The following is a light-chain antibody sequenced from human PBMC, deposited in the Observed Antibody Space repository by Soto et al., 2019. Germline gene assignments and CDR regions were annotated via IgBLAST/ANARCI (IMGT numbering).Light chain of an antibody. J-gene: IGKJ3*01. V-gene: IGKV3-20*01. CDR2: GAS. Sequence: ENVLAQSPGTLSLSHGERATLSCKASQSVSSSSLAWYQQNPGQAPMLLIYGASSRVTCIPDRFSGSGSGTDFTLTISRLEPEDFAVYYCQQYGSAPQTFGPGTKVDIK. CDR3: QQYGSAPQT. CDR1: QSVSSSS.